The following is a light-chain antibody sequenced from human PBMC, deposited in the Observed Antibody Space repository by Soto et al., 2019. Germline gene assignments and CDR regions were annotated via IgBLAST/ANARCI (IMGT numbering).Light chain of an antibody. V-gene: IGKV3-20*01. Sequence: EIVFTQSPGTLSLSPGETASLSCWASQSIISNFLAWYQQRRGQPPRLLIYDSSRRASGIPARCTGSGSGTAFTLTISRVEPEDSAVYYCQQTFRSPRTFGQWTRLE. CDR3: QQTFRSPRT. CDR1: QSIISNF. J-gene: IGKJ2*01. CDR2: DSS.